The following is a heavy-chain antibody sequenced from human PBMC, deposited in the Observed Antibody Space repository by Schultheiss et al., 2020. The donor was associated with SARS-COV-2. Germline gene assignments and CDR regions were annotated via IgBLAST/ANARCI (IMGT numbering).Heavy chain of an antibody. CDR2: INSDGSST. D-gene: IGHD1-26*01. V-gene: IGHV3-74*01. J-gene: IGHJ6*03. Sequence: GEFQKISCAASGFTFSSYWMHWVRQAPGKGLVWVSRINSDGSSTSYADSVKGRFTISRENAKNSLYLQMNSLRAGDTAVYYCARGYREYYMDVWGKGTTVTVSS. CDR3: ARGYREYYMDV. CDR1: GFTFSSYW.